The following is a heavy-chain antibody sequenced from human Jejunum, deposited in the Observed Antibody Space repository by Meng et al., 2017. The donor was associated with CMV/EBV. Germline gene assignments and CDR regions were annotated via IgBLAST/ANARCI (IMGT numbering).Heavy chain of an antibody. V-gene: IGHV4-4*02. J-gene: IGHJ4*02. CDR2: IYHGESA. D-gene: IGHD3-22*01. CDR3: ARNGFYSLDF. CDR1: GDSMSSSDW. Sequence: CAVSGDSMSSSDWCSWVRQPPGKGLEWIGEIYHGESATYNPSLKSRVTISVDKSKNQLSLKLSSVTAADTAVYYCARNGFYSLDFWGQGTRVTVSS.